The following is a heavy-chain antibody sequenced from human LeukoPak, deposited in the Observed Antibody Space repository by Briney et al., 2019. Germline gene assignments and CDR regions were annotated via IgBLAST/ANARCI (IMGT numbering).Heavy chain of an antibody. CDR2: ISAYNGNT. D-gene: IGHD1-26*01. CDR1: GYTFTGYY. V-gene: IGHV1-18*04. Sequence: ASVKVSCKASGYTFTGYYMHWVRQAPGQGLEWMGWISAYNGNTNYAQKLQGRVTMTTDTSTSTAYMELRSLRSDDTAVYYCATYSGSYYYFDYWGQGTLVTVSS. CDR3: ATYSGSYYYFDY. J-gene: IGHJ4*02.